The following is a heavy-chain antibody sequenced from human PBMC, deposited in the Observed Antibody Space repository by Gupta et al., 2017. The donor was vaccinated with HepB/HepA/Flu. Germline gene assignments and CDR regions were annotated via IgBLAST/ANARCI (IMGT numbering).Heavy chain of an antibody. CDR1: GFTFRSSA. CDR2: ISGSGGST. J-gene: IGHJ2*01. CDR3: AKVVTIFGVVITNWYFDL. D-gene: IGHD3-3*01. Sequence: EVQLLESGGGLVPTGGSLRLSCAASGFTFRSSAMSWVRPAPGKGLEWVSAISGSGGSTYYADSVKGRFTISRDNSKNTLYLQMNSLRAEDTAVYYCAKVVTIFGVVITNWYFDLWGRGTLVTGSS. V-gene: IGHV3-23*01.